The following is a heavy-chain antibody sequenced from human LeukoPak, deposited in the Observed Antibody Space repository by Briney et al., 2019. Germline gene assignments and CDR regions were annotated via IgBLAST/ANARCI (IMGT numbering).Heavy chain of an antibody. V-gene: IGHV3-23*01. D-gene: IGHD3-16*01. CDR2: INDNAGRT. CDR3: AKGVGEFGFRFDS. Sequence: GGSLRLSCAASGFTFSNYAMNWVRQAPGKGLEWVSVINDNAGRTYYADSVKGRFTISRDNSKNTLYLQMNSLRAEDSAVYYCAKGVGEFGFRFDSWGQGTLVTVSS. CDR1: GFTFSNYA. J-gene: IGHJ4*02.